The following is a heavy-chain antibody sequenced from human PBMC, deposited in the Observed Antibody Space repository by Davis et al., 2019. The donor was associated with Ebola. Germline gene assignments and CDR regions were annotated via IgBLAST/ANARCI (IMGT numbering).Heavy chain of an antibody. CDR3: ARDYYDRNGYFTYVDY. Sequence: SETLSLTCTVSGGSITSSTWWSWVRQSPGKGLEWIGEISHSGSANYNPSLKSRVSISLDKSRSQFSLRLSSVTAADTAVYYCARDYYDRNGYFTYVDYWGQGILVTVSS. V-gene: IGHV4-4*02. D-gene: IGHD3-22*01. CDR1: GGSITSSTW. CDR2: ISHSGSA. J-gene: IGHJ4*02.